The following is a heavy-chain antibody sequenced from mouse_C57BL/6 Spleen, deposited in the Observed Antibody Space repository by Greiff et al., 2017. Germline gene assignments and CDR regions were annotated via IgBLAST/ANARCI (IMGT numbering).Heavy chain of an antibody. CDR2: FHPYNDDT. CDR1: GYTFTTYP. CDR3: ARAHYDYDGGFAY. J-gene: IGHJ3*01. V-gene: IGHV1-47*01. Sequence: VQLQQSGAELVKPGASVKMSCKASGYTFTTYPIEWMKQNHGKSLEWIGNFHPYNDDTKYNEKFKGKATLTVEKSSSTVYLELSRLTSDDSAVYCCARAHYDYDGGFAYWGQGTLVTVSA. D-gene: IGHD2-4*01.